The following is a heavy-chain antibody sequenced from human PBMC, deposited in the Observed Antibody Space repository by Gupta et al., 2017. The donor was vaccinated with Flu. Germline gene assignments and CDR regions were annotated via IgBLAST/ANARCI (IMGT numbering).Heavy chain of an antibody. Sequence: EVQLVESGGGLVQPGRSLRLSCAASGFTFDDYAMHWVRQAPGKGLEWVSGISWNSGTIGYADSVKGRFTISRDNAKNSLYLQMNSLRAEDTALYYCAKDVFAAPRRGYFDYWGQGTLVTVSS. V-gene: IGHV3-9*01. CDR1: GFTFDDYA. CDR2: ISWNSGTI. CDR3: AKDVFAAPRRGYFDY. D-gene: IGHD6-6*01. J-gene: IGHJ4*02.